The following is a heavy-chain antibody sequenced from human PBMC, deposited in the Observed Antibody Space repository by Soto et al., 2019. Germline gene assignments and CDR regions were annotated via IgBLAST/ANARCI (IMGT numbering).Heavy chain of an antibody. Sequence: EVQLVQSGAEVKKPGESLRISCKGSGYSFTSYWISWVRQMPGKGLEGMGRIDPRDSYTNYSPSFQGHVTISANKSISTAYLQWSSLKASGTAMYYCARTSMQSRGYSYGHGGMDVWGQGTTVTVSS. CDR3: ARTSMQSRGYSYGHGGMDV. V-gene: IGHV5-10-1*01. D-gene: IGHD5-18*01. CDR2: IDPRDSYT. CDR1: GYSFTSYW. J-gene: IGHJ6*02.